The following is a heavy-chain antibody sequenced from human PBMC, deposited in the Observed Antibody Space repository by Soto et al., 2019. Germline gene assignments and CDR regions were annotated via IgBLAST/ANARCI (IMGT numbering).Heavy chain of an antibody. CDR1: GFTFSDLY. CDR2: LRNKANSYTT. Sequence: EVQLVESGGGLVQPGGSLRLSCAASGFTFSDLYMDWVRQAPGKGLEWVGRLRNKANSYTTEYAASVKGRFTISRDDSKNSLYLQMNSLKTEDTAVYYCIRSSITNTPYYFDYWGQGTLVTVSS. V-gene: IGHV3-72*01. D-gene: IGHD1-20*01. J-gene: IGHJ4*02. CDR3: IRSSITNTPYYFDY.